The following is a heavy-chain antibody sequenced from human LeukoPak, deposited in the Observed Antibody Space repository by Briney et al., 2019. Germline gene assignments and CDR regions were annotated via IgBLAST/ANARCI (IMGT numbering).Heavy chain of an antibody. CDR3: ARDELRGYYGSGSYYYYGMDV. Sequence: GGSLRLSCAAFGFTFSDYYMSWIRQAPGKGLEWVSYISSSGSTIYYADPVKGRFTISRDNAKNSLYLQMNSLRAEDTAVYYCARDELRGYYGSGSYYYYGMDVWGQGTTVTVSS. D-gene: IGHD3-10*01. CDR1: GFTFSDYY. J-gene: IGHJ6*02. CDR2: ISSSGSTI. V-gene: IGHV3-11*01.